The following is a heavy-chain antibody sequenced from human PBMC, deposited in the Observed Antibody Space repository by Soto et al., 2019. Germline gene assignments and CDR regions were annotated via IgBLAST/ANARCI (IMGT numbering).Heavy chain of an antibody. Sequence: GVSVPVSCKASGGTFSSYAISWVRQAPGQGLEWMGGIIPIFGTANYAQKFQGRVTITADESTSTAYMELSSLRSGDTAVYYCAGGEYSYGVRDYNGMDVWGQGTTVTVSS. V-gene: IGHV1-69*13. D-gene: IGHD5-18*01. CDR1: GGTFSSYA. CDR3: AGGEYSYGVRDYNGMDV. J-gene: IGHJ6*02. CDR2: IIPIFGTA.